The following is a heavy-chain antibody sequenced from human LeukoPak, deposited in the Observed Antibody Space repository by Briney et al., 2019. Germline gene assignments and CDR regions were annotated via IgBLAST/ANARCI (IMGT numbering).Heavy chain of an antibody. CDR3: ARVVGSSSTDWGGDYYYGMDV. V-gene: IGHV1-69*04. Sequence: GASVKVSCKASGGTFSSYAISWVRQAPGQGLEWMGRIIPILGIANYAQKFQGRVTITADKSTSTAYMELSSLRSEDTAVYYCARVVGSSSTDWGGDYYYGMDVWGQGTTVTVSS. J-gene: IGHJ6*02. D-gene: IGHD6-13*01. CDR1: GGTFSSYA. CDR2: IIPILGIA.